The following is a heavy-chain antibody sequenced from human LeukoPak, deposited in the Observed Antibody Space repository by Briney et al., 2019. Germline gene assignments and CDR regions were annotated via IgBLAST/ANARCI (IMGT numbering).Heavy chain of an antibody. Sequence: GGSLRLSCAASGFTFSSYEMNWVRQAPGKGLEWVSYISSSGTTIYYADSVKWRFTISRDNAKNSLYLQMNSLRAEDTAVYYCARRYCSSTSCLIDYWGQGTLVTVSS. V-gene: IGHV3-48*03. D-gene: IGHD2-2*01. CDR1: GFTFSSYE. CDR3: ARRYCSSTSCLIDY. J-gene: IGHJ4*02. CDR2: ISSSGTTI.